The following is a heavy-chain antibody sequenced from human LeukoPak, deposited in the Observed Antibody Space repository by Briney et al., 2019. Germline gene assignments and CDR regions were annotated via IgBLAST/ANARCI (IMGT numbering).Heavy chain of an antibody. CDR2: INHSGST. CDR3: ARWSLYSYGLDY. D-gene: IGHD5-18*01. CDR1: GGSISSYY. J-gene: IGHJ4*02. V-gene: IGHV4-34*01. Sequence: SETLSLTCTVSGGSISSYYWSWIRQPPGKGLEWIGEINHSGSTNYNPSLKSRVTISVDTSKNQFSLKLSSVTAADTAVYYCARWSLYSYGLDYWGQGTLVTVSS.